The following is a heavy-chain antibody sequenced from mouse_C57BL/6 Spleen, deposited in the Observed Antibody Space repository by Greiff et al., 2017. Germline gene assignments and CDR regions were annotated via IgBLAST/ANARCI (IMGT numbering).Heavy chain of an antibody. J-gene: IGHJ2*01. V-gene: IGHV5-9*01. D-gene: IGHD3-2*02. CDR1: GFTFSSYT. Sequence: EVMLVESGGGLVKPGGSLKLSCAASGFTFSSYTMSWVRQTPEKRLEWVATISGGGGNTYYPDSVKGRFTISRDNAKNTLYLQMSSLRSEDTALYYCARQEGQLRPNYCDYWGQGTTLTVSS. CDR2: ISGGGGNT. CDR3: ARQEGQLRPNYCDY.